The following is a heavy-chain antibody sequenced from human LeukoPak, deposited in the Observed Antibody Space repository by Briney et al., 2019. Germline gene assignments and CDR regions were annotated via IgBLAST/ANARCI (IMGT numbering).Heavy chain of an antibody. CDR1: GFTFSSYE. V-gene: IGHV3-48*03. Sequence: GGSLRLSCAASGFTFSSYEMNWVRQAPGKGLEWVSYISSSGSTIYYADSVKGRFTISRDNAKNSLYLQMNSLRAEDTAIYYCARAFNDAFDIWGQGTMVTVSS. CDR3: ARAFNDAFDI. CDR2: ISSSGSTI. J-gene: IGHJ3*02.